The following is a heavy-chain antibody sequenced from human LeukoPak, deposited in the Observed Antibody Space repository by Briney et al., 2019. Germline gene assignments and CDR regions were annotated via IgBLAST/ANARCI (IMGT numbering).Heavy chain of an antibody. CDR3: AGMRRETGGLDYFDY. CDR2: IYYSGGT. Sequence: ASETLSLTCTVSGGSISSYYWSWIRQPPGKGLEWIGYIYYSGGTNYNPSLKSRVTISVDTSKNQFSLKLSSVTAADTAVYYCAGMRRETGGLDYFDYWGQGTLVTVSS. J-gene: IGHJ4*02. CDR1: GGSISSYY. D-gene: IGHD7-27*01. V-gene: IGHV4-59*01.